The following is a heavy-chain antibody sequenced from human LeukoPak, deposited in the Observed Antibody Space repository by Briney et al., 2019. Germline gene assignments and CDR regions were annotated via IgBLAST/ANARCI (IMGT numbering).Heavy chain of an antibody. CDR1: GGSISSYF. CDR2: IYYSGST. J-gene: IGHJ2*01. D-gene: IGHD5-18*01. V-gene: IGHV4-59*08. CDR3: ARQDTAMVRGIHWYFDL. Sequence: SETLSLTCTVSGGSISSYFWYWIRQPPGKGLEWIGYIYYSGSTNSNPSLKSRVTISVDTSKNQFSLKLSSVTAADTAVYYCARQDTAMVRGIHWYFDLWGRGILVTVSS.